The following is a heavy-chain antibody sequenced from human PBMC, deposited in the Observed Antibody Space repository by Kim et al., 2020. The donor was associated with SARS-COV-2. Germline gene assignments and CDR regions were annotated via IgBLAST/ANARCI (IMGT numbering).Heavy chain of an antibody. Sequence: GGSLRLSCAASGFTFSSYGMHWVRQAPGKGLEWVAVIWYDGSNKYYADSVKGRFTISRDNSKNTLYLQMNSLRAEDTAVYYCAREDLAYCGGDCYSGYWGQGTLVTVSS. D-gene: IGHD2-21*02. V-gene: IGHV3-33*01. J-gene: IGHJ4*02. CDR1: GFTFSSYG. CDR2: IWYDGSNK. CDR3: AREDLAYCGGDCYSGY.